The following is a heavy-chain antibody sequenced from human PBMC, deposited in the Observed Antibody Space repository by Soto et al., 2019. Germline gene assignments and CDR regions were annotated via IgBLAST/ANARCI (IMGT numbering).Heavy chain of an antibody. J-gene: IGHJ5*02. CDR2: IWYDGSNK. V-gene: IGHV3-33*01. Sequence: PGGSLRLSCAASGFTFSSYGMHWVRQAPGKGLEWVAVIWYDGSNKYYADSVKGRFTISRDNSKNTLYLQMNSLRAEDTAVYYWARAVGYCSSTSCPRWFDPWGQGTLVTVSS. D-gene: IGHD2-2*01. CDR1: GFTFSSYG. CDR3: ARAVGYCSSTSCPRWFDP.